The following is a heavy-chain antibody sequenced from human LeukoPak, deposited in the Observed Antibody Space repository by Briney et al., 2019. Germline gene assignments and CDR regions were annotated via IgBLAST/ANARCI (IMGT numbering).Heavy chain of an antibody. CDR3: ARESGKFDY. CDR1: GLPIGDFA. V-gene: IGHV3-43*02. J-gene: IGHJ4*02. Sequence: GGSLRLSCVASGLPIGDFAMHWVRQAPGQGLEWVSLISGDGVSTLFTDSVKGRFSISRDNSKNSLFLEMSSLRTEDTAMYYCARESGKFDYWGQGTLVAVSS. CDR2: ISGDGVST.